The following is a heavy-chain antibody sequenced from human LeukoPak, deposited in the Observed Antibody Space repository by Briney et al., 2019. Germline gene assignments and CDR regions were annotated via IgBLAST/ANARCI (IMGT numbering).Heavy chain of an antibody. CDR1: GFTLSIYS. J-gene: IGHJ2*01. Sequence: GGSLRLSCAASGFTLSIYSMNWVRQAPGQGLEWVSSISSSSSYIYYADSVKGRFTISRDNAKNSLYLQMNSLRAEDTAVYYCARGPPSAYCGDDCYWYFDLWGRGTLVTVSS. CDR3: ARGPPSAYCGDDCYWYFDL. CDR2: ISSSSSYI. D-gene: IGHD2-21*02. V-gene: IGHV3-21*01.